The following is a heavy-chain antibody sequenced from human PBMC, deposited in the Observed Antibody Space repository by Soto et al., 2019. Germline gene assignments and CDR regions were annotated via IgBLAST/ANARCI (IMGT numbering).Heavy chain of an antibody. CDR3: VRELRGYVDP. V-gene: IGHV4-30-4*01. Sequence: QVQLQESGPGLVKPSQTLSLTCTVSGGSISSDDYYWSWVRQPPGRGLEWIGYIYHSGSTYYNPSRSSRLTISIATSKNPFSLKLRYVPAADTAVYYCVRELRGYVDPWGQGTLVTVSS. J-gene: IGHJ5*02. CDR1: GGSISSDDYY. CDR2: IYHSGST. D-gene: IGHD3-10*01.